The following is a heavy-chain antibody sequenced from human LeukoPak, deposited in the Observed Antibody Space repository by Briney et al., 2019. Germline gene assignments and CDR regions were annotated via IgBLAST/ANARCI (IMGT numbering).Heavy chain of an antibody. D-gene: IGHD3-9*01. CDR2: IYPGDSDT. CDR3: ARHNRYYDILTGYSPYYYYYSMDV. V-gene: IGHV5-51*01. J-gene: IGHJ6*04. CDR1: GYSFTSYW. Sequence: GESLKIPCKGSGYSFTSYWIGWVRQMPGKGLEWMGIIYPGDSDTRYSPSFQGQVTISADKSISTAYLQWSSLKASDTAMYYCARHNRYYDILTGYSPYYYYYSMDVWGEGTTVTVSS.